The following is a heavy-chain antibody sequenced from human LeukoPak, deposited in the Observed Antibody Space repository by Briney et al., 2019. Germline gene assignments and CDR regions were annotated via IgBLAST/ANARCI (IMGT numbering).Heavy chain of an antibody. J-gene: IGHJ6*02. V-gene: IGHV3-23*01. CDR1: KFAFSSYA. CDR3: AKDDYSYYAMDV. Sequence: GGSLRLSCAASKFAFSSYAMSWVRQAPGKGLEWVSAISGGGGSTFYADSVKGRFTISRDNSRNTLYLQVNSLRAEDTAIYYCAKDDYSYYAMDVWGRGTTVTVSS. CDR2: ISGGGGST.